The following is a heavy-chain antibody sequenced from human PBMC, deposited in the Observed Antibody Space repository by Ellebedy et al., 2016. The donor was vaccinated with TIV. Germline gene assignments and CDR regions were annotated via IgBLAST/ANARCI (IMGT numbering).Heavy chain of an antibody. CDR3: ARGRVVYAIYPTYNWFDP. CDR2: INHSGST. D-gene: IGHD2-8*02. J-gene: IGHJ5*02. CDR1: GGSFSGYY. Sequence: SETLSLTXAVYGGSFSGYYWSWIRQPPGKGLEWIGEINHSGSTNYNPSLKSRVTISVDTSKNQFSLKLSSVTAADTAVYYCARGRVVYAIYPTYNWFDPWGQGTLVTVSS. V-gene: IGHV4-34*01.